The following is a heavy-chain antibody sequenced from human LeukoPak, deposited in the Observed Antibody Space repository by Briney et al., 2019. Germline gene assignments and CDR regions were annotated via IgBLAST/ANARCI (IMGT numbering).Heavy chain of an antibody. CDR3: VSSRFDY. CDR2: INTDGSVT. J-gene: IGHJ4*02. CDR1: GFSFSSST. V-gene: IGHV3-74*01. Sequence: GGSLRLSCAASGFSFSSSTMHWVRQAPGQGLVYVSRINTDGSVTNYADSVKGRFTISRDNGKNTLFLLMSSLRAEDTAVYYCVSSRFDYWGQGTLVTVSS.